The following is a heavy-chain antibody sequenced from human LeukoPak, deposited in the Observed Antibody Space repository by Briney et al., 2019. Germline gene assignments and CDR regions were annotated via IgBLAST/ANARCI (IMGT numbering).Heavy chain of an antibody. CDR1: GYTFTGYY. D-gene: IGHD6-13*01. Sequence: ASVKVSCKASGYTFTGYYMHWVRQAPGQGLEWMGWTNPNRGGTSYAQKFQGRVTMTRDTSISTAYMELSRLRSDDTAVYYCARDPGGYSCSWYGSEQDYWGQGTLVTVSS. CDR3: ARDPGGYSCSWYGSEQDY. V-gene: IGHV1-2*02. J-gene: IGHJ4*02. CDR2: TNPNRGGT.